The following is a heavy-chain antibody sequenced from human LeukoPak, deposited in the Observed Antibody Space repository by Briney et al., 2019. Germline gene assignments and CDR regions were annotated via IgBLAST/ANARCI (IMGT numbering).Heavy chain of an antibody. Sequence: SETLSLTCAVSGGSISSGGYYWSWIRQHPGKGLEWIGYIYYSGSTYYNPSLKSRVTISVDTSKNQFSLKLSSVTAVDTAVYYCARSSHVKWLPNWFDPWGQGTLVTVSS. CDR3: ARSSHVKWLPNWFDP. CDR2: IYYSGST. V-gene: IGHV4-31*11. J-gene: IGHJ5*02. CDR1: GGSISSGGYY. D-gene: IGHD3-22*01.